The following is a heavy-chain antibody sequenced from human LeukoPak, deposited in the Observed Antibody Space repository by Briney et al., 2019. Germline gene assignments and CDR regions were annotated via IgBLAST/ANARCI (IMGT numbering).Heavy chain of an antibody. CDR3: ARGGGARPDY. V-gene: IGHV3-48*02. Sequence: AGGSLRLSCTVSGFTFSNYGMNWVRQAPGKGLKWVAYISSVSSAITYADSVKGRFTISRDNAKNSLFLQMNSLRDEDTAVYYCARGGGARPDYWSQGTLVTVSS. D-gene: IGHD3-10*01. CDR1: GFTFSNYG. J-gene: IGHJ4*02. CDR2: ISSVSSAI.